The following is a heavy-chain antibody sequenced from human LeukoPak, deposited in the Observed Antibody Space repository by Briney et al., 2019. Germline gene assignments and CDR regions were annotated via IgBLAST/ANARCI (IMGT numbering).Heavy chain of an antibody. J-gene: IGHJ6*03. V-gene: IGHV7-4-1*02. CDR3: AREKSTTVSRGDYYYYMDV. Sequence: ASVKVSCKASGYNFINYAMNWVRQAPGQGLEWMGWINTNTGNPTYAQGFTGRFVFSLDTSVGTAYLQISSLKAEDTAVYYCAREKSTTVSRGDYYYYMDVWGKGTTVTVSS. D-gene: IGHD4-11*01. CDR1: GYNFINYA. CDR2: INTNTGNP.